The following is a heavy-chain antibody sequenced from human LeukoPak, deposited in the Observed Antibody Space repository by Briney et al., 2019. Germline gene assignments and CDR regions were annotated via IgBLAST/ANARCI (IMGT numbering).Heavy chain of an antibody. Sequence: PGGSVRLSCAASGFTFSSYSMNWVRQAPGKGLEWVSSVSGSSSYIYYADSAKGRFTISRDNAKNSLYLQMNSLRGEDTALYYCTRDLAPYCSGGRCSTFDYWGQGTLVTVSS. CDR1: GFTFSSYS. V-gene: IGHV3-21*01. CDR2: VSGSSSYI. J-gene: IGHJ4*02. D-gene: IGHD2-15*01. CDR3: TRDLAPYCSGGRCSTFDY.